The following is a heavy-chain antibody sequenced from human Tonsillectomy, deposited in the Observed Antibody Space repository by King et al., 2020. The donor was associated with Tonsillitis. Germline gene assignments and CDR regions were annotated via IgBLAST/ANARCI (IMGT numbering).Heavy chain of an antibody. Sequence: VQLQESGPGLVKPSETLSLTCTVSGDSIDSSYWSWIRQTPGKGLEWIGFVYYRGNSNYNPSLQSRFTISRDNSKNTLYLQMNSLRAEDTAVYYCAKDMITIFGVATPDYWGQGTLVTVSS. D-gene: IGHD3-3*01. CDR3: AKDMITIFGVATPDY. J-gene: IGHJ4*02. V-gene: IGHV4-59*01. CDR2: VYYRGNS. CDR1: GDSIDSSY.